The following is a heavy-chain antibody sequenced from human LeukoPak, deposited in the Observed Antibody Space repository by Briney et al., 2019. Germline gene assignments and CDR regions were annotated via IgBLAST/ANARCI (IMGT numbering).Heavy chain of an antibody. D-gene: IGHD3-22*01. J-gene: IGHJ3*02. V-gene: IGHV4-39*01. CDR3: ARLGDYYDSSGYFDAFDI. Sequence: SETLSLTCTVSGGSISSSSAYWGWIRQPPGKGLEWIGSIYYSKNTYYNPSLKSRVTISVDTSKEQFSLKLTSVTAADAAVYYCARLGDYYDSSGYFDAFDIWGQGRMVTVFS. CDR1: GGSISSSSAY. CDR2: IYYSKNT.